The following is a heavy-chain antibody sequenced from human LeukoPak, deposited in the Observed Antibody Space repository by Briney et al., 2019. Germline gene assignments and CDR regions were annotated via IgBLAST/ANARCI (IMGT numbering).Heavy chain of an antibody. CDR2: INHSGST. D-gene: IGHD6-19*01. CDR3: ARDSSWLVRYYFDY. Sequence: SETLSLTCAVYGGSFSGYYWSWIRQPPGKGLKWIGEINHSGSTNYNPSLKSRVTISVDTSKNQFSLKLSSVTAADTAVYYCARDSSWLVRYYFDYWGQGTLVTVSS. V-gene: IGHV4-34*01. CDR1: GGSFSGYY. J-gene: IGHJ4*02.